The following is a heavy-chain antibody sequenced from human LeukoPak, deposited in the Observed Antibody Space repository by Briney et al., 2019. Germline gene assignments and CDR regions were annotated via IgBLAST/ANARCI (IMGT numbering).Heavy chain of an antibody. CDR2: ISGSGSTI. CDR1: GFTFSSYE. Sequence: GGSLRLSCAASGFTFSSYEMNWVRQAPGKGLEWVSYISGSGSTIYYADSVKGRFTISRDNAKNSLYLQMNSLRAEDTAVYYCARDAITIFGVVIESYYYYGMDVWGQGTTVTVSS. J-gene: IGHJ6*02. CDR3: ARDAITIFGVVIESYYYYGMDV. V-gene: IGHV3-48*03. D-gene: IGHD3-3*01.